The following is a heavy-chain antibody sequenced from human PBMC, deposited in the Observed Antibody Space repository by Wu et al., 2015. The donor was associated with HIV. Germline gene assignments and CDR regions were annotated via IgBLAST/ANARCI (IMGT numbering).Heavy chain of an antibody. CDR1: GYTFTNFG. CDR2: ISTYNANT. D-gene: IGHD6-19*01. CDR3: ARDSPAVAARVAFDV. V-gene: IGHV1-18*01. Sequence: QIQLMQSGAEVKKPGASVKVSCKASGYTFTNFGISWVRQAPGRGLEWMGWISTYNANTNFAQKLQGRITMTTDTSTTTAYMELRSLTSDDTATYYCARDSPAVAARVAFDVWGQGTVVTVSS. J-gene: IGHJ3*01.